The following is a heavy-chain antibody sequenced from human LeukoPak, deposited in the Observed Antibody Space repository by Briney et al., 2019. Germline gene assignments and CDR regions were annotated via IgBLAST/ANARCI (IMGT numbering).Heavy chain of an antibody. D-gene: IGHD3-22*01. J-gene: IGHJ3*02. V-gene: IGHV4-34*01. CDR2: INHSGST. Sequence: PSETLSLTCAVYGGSFSGYYWSWIRQPPGKGLEWIGEINHSGSTNYNPSLKSRVTISVDTSKNQFSLKLSSVTAADTAVYYCARAPDPDYYDSSGYYPSGAFDIWGQGTMVTVSS. CDR3: ARAPDPDYYDSSGYYPSGAFDI. CDR1: GGSFSGYY.